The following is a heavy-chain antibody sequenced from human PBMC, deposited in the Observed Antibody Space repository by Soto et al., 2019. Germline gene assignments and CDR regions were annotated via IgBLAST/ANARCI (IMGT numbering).Heavy chain of an antibody. CDR1: GGSLTTGDYY. V-gene: IGHV4-30-4*01. D-gene: IGHD4-17*01. CDR3: ARGNDYVYFYDY. CDR2: ISRSGNI. Sequence: QVQLQESGPGLAKPSQTLSLICTVSGGSLTTGDYYWTWIRQSPGEGLEWIGYISRSGNIFYNPSLKSRITISLDTYKDQFSLKLISVTAADTAVYYCARGNDYVYFYDYWGQGTLVTVSS. J-gene: IGHJ4*02.